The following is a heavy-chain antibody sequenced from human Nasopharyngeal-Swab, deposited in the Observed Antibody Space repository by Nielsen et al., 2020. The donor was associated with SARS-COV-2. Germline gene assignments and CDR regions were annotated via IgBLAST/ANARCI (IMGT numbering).Heavy chain of an antibody. CDR1: GFNFGSFA. CDR3: AKDPTYSSPPGYFDP. CDR2: ISGTAAFT. Sequence: GESLKISCAASGFNFGSFAMSWVRQSPGRGLEWVSGISGTAAFTYYVESVKGRFTISRDNSKNTLYLQMNSLRAEDTATYYCAKDPTYSSPPGYFDPWGQGTLVTVSS. D-gene: IGHD3-22*01. J-gene: IGHJ5*02. V-gene: IGHV3-23*01.